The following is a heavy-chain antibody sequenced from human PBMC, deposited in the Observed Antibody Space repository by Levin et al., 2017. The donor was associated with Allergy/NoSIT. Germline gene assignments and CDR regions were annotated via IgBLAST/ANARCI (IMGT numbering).Heavy chain of an antibody. J-gene: IGHJ3*02. CDR1: GFTVSSNY. Sequence: GESLKISCAASGFTVSSNYMSWVRQAPGKGLEWVSVIYSGGSTYYADSVKGRFTISRDNSKNTLYLQMNSLRAEDTAVYYCARSIPYYYDSSGYYGEGAFDIWGQGTMVTVSS. CDR2: IYSGGST. CDR3: ARSIPYYYDSSGYYGEGAFDI. D-gene: IGHD3-22*01. V-gene: IGHV3-53*01.